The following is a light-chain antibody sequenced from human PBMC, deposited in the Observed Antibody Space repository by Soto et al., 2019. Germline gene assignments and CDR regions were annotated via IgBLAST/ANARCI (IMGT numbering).Light chain of an antibody. V-gene: IGKV3-20*01. CDR2: GAS. CDR1: QSISSTY. Sequence: PGERATLSCRASQSISSTYLAWYQQKPGQAPRLLMYGASSRATGIPDRFSGSGSGTDFTLTISRLEPEDFAVYYCQQYGSSRFTFGPGTKLDIK. J-gene: IGKJ3*01. CDR3: QQYGSSRFT.